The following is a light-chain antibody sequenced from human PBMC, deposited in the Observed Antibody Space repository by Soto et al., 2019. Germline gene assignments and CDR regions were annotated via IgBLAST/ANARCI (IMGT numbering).Light chain of an antibody. CDR1: QHISNY. Sequence: DIQMTQSPSSLSASVGDRVTITCRTSQHISNYLNWYQQKPGKAPKLLIYAASSLRSGVPSRFSGSGSGTDFNLTLSSQQPEDFATYYCQQTYSAPFTFGPGTKVDIK. CDR3: QQTYSAPFT. CDR2: AAS. J-gene: IGKJ3*01. V-gene: IGKV1-39*01.